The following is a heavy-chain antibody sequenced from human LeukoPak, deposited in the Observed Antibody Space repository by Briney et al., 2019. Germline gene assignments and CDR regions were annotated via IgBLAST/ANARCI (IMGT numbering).Heavy chain of an antibody. J-gene: IGHJ4*02. CDR3: ARTYCSSTSCYPDY. V-gene: IGHV1-18*01. Sequence: ASVKVSCKASGYTFTSYGISWVRQAPGQGLEWMGWISAYNGNTNYAQKLQGRVTMTTDTSTSTAYMELRGLRSDDTAVYYCARTYCSSTSCYPDYWGQGTLVTVSS. CDR1: GYTFTSYG. CDR2: ISAYNGNT. D-gene: IGHD2-2*01.